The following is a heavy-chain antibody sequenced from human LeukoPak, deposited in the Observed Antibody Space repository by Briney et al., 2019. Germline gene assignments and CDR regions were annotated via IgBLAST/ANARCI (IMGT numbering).Heavy chain of an antibody. Sequence: QAPGXGLXXXXRINPKSWGTNYAQKFQGRVTITRDTYISTAYMELSRLRDEDTAVYYCARWAGGSDAFDIWGQGTMVTVSS. CDR3: ARWAGGSDAFDI. J-gene: IGHJ3*02. CDR2: INPKSWGT. V-gene: IGHV1-2*06. D-gene: IGHD3-16*01.